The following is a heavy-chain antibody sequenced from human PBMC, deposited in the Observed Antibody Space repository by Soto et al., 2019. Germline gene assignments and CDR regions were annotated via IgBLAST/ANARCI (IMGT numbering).Heavy chain of an antibody. CDR3: ATDPTTRLEQLAYYFDY. V-gene: IGHV1-69*13. CDR1: GGTFSSYA. D-gene: IGHD6-6*01. Sequence: SVKVSCKASGGTFSSYAISWVRQAPGQGLEWMGGIIPIFGTANYAQKFQGRVTITADESTSTAYMELSSLRSEDTAVYYCATDPTTRLEQLAYYFDYWGQGTLVTVPQ. J-gene: IGHJ4*02. CDR2: IIPIFGTA.